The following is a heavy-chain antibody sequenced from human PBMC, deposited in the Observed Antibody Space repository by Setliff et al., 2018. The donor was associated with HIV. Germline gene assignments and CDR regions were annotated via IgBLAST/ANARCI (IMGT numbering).Heavy chain of an antibody. D-gene: IGHD1-26*01. CDR1: EFTFSSYA. V-gene: IGHV3-33*08. Sequence: GESLKISCAASEFTFSSYAMHWVRQAAGKGLEWVAVIWYDGSIEYYIDSAKGRFTISRDNSKSTLYLQMTNLRAEDTALYFCAKGAGPTTLAEPFDSWGQGTLVTVSS. J-gene: IGHJ4*02. CDR2: IWYDGSIE. CDR3: AKGAGPTTLAEPFDS.